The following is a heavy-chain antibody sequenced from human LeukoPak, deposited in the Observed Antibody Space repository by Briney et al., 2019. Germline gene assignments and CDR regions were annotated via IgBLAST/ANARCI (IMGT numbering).Heavy chain of an antibody. CDR1: GFTFSSYA. CDR3: AKRSDYYSSGSFYFDY. J-gene: IGHJ4*02. CDR2: ISGNGDNT. Sequence: GGSLRLSCAASGFTFSSYAMSRVRQAPGKGLEWVSGISGNGDNTYYADSVKGRFTISRDNSKNTLYVQVNSLRTEDTAAYYCAKRSDYYSSGSFYFDYWGQGTLVTVSS. D-gene: IGHD3-22*01. V-gene: IGHV3-23*01.